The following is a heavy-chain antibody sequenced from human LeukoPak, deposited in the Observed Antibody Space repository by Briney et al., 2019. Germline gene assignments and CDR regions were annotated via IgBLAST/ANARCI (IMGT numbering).Heavy chain of an antibody. D-gene: IGHD2-2*01. Sequence: GGSLRLSCAASGFTLSEYYMSWIRQAPGKGLEWVSYISSSSSTIYYADSVKGRFTIPRANPKNPLYLQMTSLKAEDRPVYYCARYCSSTSCYVRLDSWGQGNLVTVSS. CDR3: ARYCSSTSCYVRLDS. CDR2: ISSSSSTI. J-gene: IGHJ5*01. V-gene: IGHV3-11*04. CDR1: GFTLSEYY.